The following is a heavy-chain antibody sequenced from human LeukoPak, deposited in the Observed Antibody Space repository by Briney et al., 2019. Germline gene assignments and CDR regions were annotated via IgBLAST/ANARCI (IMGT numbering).Heavy chain of an antibody. V-gene: IGHV1-18*01. CDR3: ARSGCSSTSCYGWFDP. Sequence: ASVTLSRKASGYTFTICSFSWGWQAPAPGHGWVGWISAYNGNTNYAQQPQGSVTMTTDTSTSTPYMQLRSLRSDDTAVYYCARSGCSSTSCYGWFDPWGQGTLVTVSS. J-gene: IGHJ5*02. CDR1: GYTFTICS. CDR2: ISAYNGNT. D-gene: IGHD2-2*01.